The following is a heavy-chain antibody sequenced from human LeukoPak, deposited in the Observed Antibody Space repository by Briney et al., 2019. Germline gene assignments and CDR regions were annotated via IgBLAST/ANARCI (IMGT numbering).Heavy chain of an antibody. D-gene: IGHD3-10*01. CDR1: GGSISSYY. V-gene: IGHV4-59*08. CDR2: IYYSGST. J-gene: IGHJ5*02. Sequence: PSETLSLTCTVSGGSISSYYWSWIRQPPGKGLEWIGYIYYSGSTNYNPSLKSRVTISVDTSKNQFSLKLSSVTAADTAVYYCASVGGSGSYPWGQGTLVTVSS. CDR3: ASVGGSGSYP.